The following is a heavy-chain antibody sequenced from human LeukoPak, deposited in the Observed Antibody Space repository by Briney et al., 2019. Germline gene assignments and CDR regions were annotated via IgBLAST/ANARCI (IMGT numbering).Heavy chain of an antibody. CDR3: AKDKGYYGSGTPGDAFDI. CDR1: GFTFSNAW. V-gene: IGHV3-15*01. Sequence: PGGSLRLSCAASGFTFSNAWMSWVRQAPGKGLEWVGRIKSKTDGGTTDYAAPVKGRFTISRDDSKNTLYLQMNSLRAEDTAVYYCAKDKGYYGSGTPGDAFDIWGQGTMVTVSS. CDR2: IKSKTDGGTT. D-gene: IGHD3-10*01. J-gene: IGHJ3*02.